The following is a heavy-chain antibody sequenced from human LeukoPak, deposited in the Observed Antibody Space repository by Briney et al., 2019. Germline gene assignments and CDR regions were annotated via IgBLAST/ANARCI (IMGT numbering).Heavy chain of an antibody. CDR2: IYHSGST. CDR1: GYSISSGYY. CDR3: ARHRPSGSYLDP. D-gene: IGHD1-26*01. V-gene: IGHV4-38-2*01. Sequence: PSETLSLTCAVSGYSISSGYYWGWIRQPPGKGLEWIGSIYHSGSTYYNPSLKSRVTISVDTSKNQFSLKLSSVTAADTAEYYCARHRPSGSYLDPWGQGTLVTVSS. J-gene: IGHJ5*02.